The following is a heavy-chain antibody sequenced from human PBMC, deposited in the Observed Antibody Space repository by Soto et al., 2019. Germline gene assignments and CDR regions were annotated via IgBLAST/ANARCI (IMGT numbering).Heavy chain of an antibody. D-gene: IGHD6-6*01. J-gene: IGHJ5*02. CDR2: IIPIFGTA. CDR1: GGTFSSYA. V-gene: IGHV1-69*12. Sequence: QVQLVQSGAEVKKPGSSVKVSCKASGGTFSSYAISWVRQAPGQGLEWMGGIIPIFGTANYAQKFQGRVRITADESTIKSYMELSILRSEDKAVYYCASLSARYHWGQGTLVTVSS. CDR3: ASLSARYH.